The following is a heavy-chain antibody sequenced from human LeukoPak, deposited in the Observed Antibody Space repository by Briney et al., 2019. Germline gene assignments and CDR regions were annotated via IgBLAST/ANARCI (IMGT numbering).Heavy chain of an antibody. D-gene: IGHD2-2*01. CDR3: ARDPAGSCSSTSCFSYYFDH. CDR2: IYTSGST. J-gene: IGHJ4*02. V-gene: IGHV4-61*02. CDR1: GGSISSGSYY. Sequence: NSSETLSLTCTVSGGSISSGSYYWSWIRQPAGKGLEWIGRIYTSGSTNYNPSLKSRVTISVDTSKNQFSLILSSVTAADTAAYYCARDPAGSCSSTSCFSYYFDHWGQGTLVTVSS.